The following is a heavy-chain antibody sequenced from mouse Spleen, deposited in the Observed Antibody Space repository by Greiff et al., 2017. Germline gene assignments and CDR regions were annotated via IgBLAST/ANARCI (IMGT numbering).Heavy chain of an antibody. J-gene: IGHJ2*01. Sequence: QVQLQQPGTELVKPGASVKLSCKASGYTFTSYWMHWVKQRPGQGLEWIGNINPSIGDTNYSEKFKSKATLTVDKSSSTAYMQLSSLTSEDSAVYYCARGAYFRYDFDYWGQGTPLTVSS. CDR1: GYTFTSYW. CDR3: ARGAYFRYDFDY. V-gene: IGHV1-53*01. D-gene: IGHD2-14*01. CDR2: INPSIGDT.